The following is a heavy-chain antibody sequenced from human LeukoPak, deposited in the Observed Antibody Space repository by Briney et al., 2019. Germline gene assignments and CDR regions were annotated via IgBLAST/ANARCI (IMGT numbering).Heavy chain of an antibody. J-gene: IGHJ3*01. CDR2: ITNDGTTI. Sequence: GGSLRLSCAASGISFSSYVMNWVRQAPGKGPEWLAHITNDGTTIYYADSVKGRFTISRDNAKKSLFLQMSSLRADDTAVYYCARLLNYLDSSGNNHDAFDLWGQGTMVTVSS. D-gene: IGHD3-22*01. V-gene: IGHV3-48*01. CDR3: ARLLNYLDSSGNNHDAFDL. CDR1: GISFSSYV.